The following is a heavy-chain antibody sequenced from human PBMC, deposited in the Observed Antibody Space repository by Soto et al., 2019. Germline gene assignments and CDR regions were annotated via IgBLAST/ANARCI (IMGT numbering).Heavy chain of an antibody. D-gene: IGHD3-10*01. CDR2: IYHSGST. CDR3: ARDRRTYYYGSGSYYYGMDV. Sequence: SETLSLTCAVSGGSISSSNWWSWVRQPPGKGLEWIGEIYHSGSTNYNPSLKSRVTISVDKSKNQFSLKPSSVTAADTAVYYCARDRRTYYYGSGSYYYGMDVWGQGTTVTVSS. J-gene: IGHJ6*02. CDR1: GGSISSSNW. V-gene: IGHV4-4*02.